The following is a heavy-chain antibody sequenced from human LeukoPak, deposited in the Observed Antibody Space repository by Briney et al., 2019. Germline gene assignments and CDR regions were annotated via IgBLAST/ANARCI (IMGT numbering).Heavy chain of an antibody. Sequence: GAATRLPTAASGGTLSTYAMNYARQAPEKPREGLSGISSSGNGDNTYYDDSVKGRFTISRDTSKNTLSLHLNTLTAEDTALYYGAKDRTVGASCWFFDLWGRGTLVSVSS. J-gene: IGHJ2*01. CDR3: AKDRTVGASCWFFDL. CDR1: GGTLSTYA. D-gene: IGHD4-23*01. V-gene: IGHV3-23*01. CDR2: ISSSGNGDNT.